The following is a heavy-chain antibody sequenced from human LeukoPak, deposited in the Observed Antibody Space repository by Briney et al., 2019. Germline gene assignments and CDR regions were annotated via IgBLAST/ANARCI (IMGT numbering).Heavy chain of an antibody. CDR1: GYTLTELS. J-gene: IGHJ6*02. CDR3: ATDRSWELRANYYGMDV. CDR2: FDPEDGET. Sequence: GASVKLSCKVSGYTLTELSMHWVRQAPGKGLEWMGGFDPEDGETIYAQKFQGRVTMTEDTSTDTAYMELSSLRSEDTAVYYCATDRSWELRANYYGMDVWGQGTTVTVSS. D-gene: IGHD1-26*01. V-gene: IGHV1-24*01.